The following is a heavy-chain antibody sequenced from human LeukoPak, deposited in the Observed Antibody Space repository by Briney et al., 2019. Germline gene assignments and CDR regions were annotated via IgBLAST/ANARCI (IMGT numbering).Heavy chain of an antibody. CDR1: GYTFIGYY. CDR3: ARDGLAAAGTLVFDY. Sequence: ASVKVSCKASGYTFIGYYMHWVRQAPGQGLEWMGWINPNSGGTNYAQKFQGRVTMTRDTSISTAYMELSRLRSDDTAVYYCARDGLAAAGTLVFDYWGQGTLVTVSS. V-gene: IGHV1-2*02. J-gene: IGHJ4*02. CDR2: INPNSGGT. D-gene: IGHD6-13*01.